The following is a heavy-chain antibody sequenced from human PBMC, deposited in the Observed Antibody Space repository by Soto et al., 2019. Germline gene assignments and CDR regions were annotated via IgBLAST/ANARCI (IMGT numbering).Heavy chain of an antibody. V-gene: IGHV1-46*01. Sequence: QVPLVQAAAEMTKPGASVKVSGEASGYTFTNYYLHWVRQAPGQGLEWMGIMSPAAGSVSYAEKFECRVNHTSSTSTSTVYVDLSSLRSAHTAVYYCERGGFCEGLSCQSRMQYYGMDVWGQGTTVTVSS. CDR2: MSPAAGSV. D-gene: IGHD2-2*01. CDR3: ERGGFCEGLSCQSRMQYYGMDV. CDR1: GYTFTNYY. J-gene: IGHJ6*01.